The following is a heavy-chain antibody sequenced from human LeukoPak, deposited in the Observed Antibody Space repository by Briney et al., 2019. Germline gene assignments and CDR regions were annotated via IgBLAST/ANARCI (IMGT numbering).Heavy chain of an antibody. J-gene: IGHJ4*02. V-gene: IGHV4-38-2*01. CDR3: ARHQLSVVVVAATDY. CDR1: GYSISSAYY. Sequence: SETLSLTCAVSGYSISSAYYWGWIRQPPGKGLEWIGSIHYSGSTYYNPSLKSRFTISVDTSKNQFSLNLSSVTAADTAVYYCARHQLSVVVVAATDYWGQGTLVTVSS. CDR2: IHYSGST. D-gene: IGHD2-15*01.